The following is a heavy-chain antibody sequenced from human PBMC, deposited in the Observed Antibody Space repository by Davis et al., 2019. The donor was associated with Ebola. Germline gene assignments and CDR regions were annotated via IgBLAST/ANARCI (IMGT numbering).Heavy chain of an antibody. J-gene: IGHJ5*02. Sequence: MPSETLSLTCSVSGYSIAKGFSWGWIRRPPGKGLEWIGSIYHSGSTNYKPSLKSRVIISLNTSKNQFSLKLSSVTAADTAMYYCARRGTSSWYAGWFDPWGQGTLVTVSS. CDR1: GYSIAKGFS. D-gene: IGHD6-13*01. V-gene: IGHV4-38-2*01. CDR2: IYHSGST. CDR3: ARRGTSSWYAGWFDP.